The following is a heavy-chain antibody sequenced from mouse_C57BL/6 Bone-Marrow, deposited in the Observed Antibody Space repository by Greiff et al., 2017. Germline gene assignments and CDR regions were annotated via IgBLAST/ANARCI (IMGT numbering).Heavy chain of an antibody. CDR3: ARGGALWKYFDY. V-gene: IGHV5-17*01. J-gene: IGHJ2*01. Sequence: DVKLVESGGGLVKPGGSLILSCAASGFTFSDYGMHWVRQAPEKGLEWVAYISSGSSTIYYADTVKGRFTISRDNAKNTLFLQMTSLRSEDTAMYYWARGGALWKYFDYWGQGTTLTVSS. D-gene: IGHD1-1*02. CDR1: GFTFSDYG. CDR2: ISSGSSTI.